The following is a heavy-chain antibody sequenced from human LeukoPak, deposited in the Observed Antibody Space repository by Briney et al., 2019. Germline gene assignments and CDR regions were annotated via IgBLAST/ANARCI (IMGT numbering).Heavy chain of an antibody. Sequence: SVKVSCKASGGTFSSYAIGWVRQAPGQGLEWMGGIIPIFGTANYAQKFQGRVTITADKSTSTAYMELSSLRSEDTAVYYCARDGGYCSSTSCCFDYWGQGTLVTVSS. D-gene: IGHD2-2*01. V-gene: IGHV1-69*06. CDR1: GGTFSSYA. J-gene: IGHJ4*02. CDR2: IIPIFGTA. CDR3: ARDGGYCSSTSCCFDY.